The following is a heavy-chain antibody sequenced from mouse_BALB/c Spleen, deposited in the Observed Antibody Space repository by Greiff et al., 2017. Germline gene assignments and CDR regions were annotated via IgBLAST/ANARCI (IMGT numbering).Heavy chain of an antibody. CDR2: IDPENGNT. Sequence: VQLQQSGAELVRPGALVKMSCKASGFNFKDYYMHWVKQRPELGLEWIGWIDPENGNTIYDPKFQGKDSITADTSSNTAYLQLISLTSEDTAVYYYTSISLPEYWGQGTTVTVSA. V-gene: IGHV14-1*02. J-gene: IGHJ2*01. CDR3: TSISLPEY. CDR1: GFNFKDYY.